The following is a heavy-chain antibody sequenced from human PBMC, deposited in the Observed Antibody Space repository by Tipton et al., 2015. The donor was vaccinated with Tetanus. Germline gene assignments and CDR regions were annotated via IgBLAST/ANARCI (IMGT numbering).Heavy chain of an antibody. V-gene: IGHV1-2*02. CDR1: GSNFIRHF. CDR2: INPASGAT. J-gene: IGHJ6*02. Sequence: QVQLVQSGAEVKKPGASVRVSCKTSGSNFIRHFVQWVRLAPGQGLQWVGWINPASGATNYAQSFQARIAMTRDTSIYTVYMELSGLRSDDTAVYYCAQGTSATFYNYGMGVWGQGTSVIVSS. D-gene: IGHD2/OR15-2a*01. CDR3: AQGTSATFYNYGMGV.